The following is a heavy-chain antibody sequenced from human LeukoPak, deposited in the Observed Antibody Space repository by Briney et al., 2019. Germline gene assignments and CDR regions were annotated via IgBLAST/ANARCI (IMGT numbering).Heavy chain of an antibody. Sequence: PSETLSLTCAVYGGSFSGYYWSWIRQPPGKGLEWIGEINHSGSTNYNPSLKSRVTISVDTSKNQFSLKLSSVTAADTAVYYCARVRRVSAWFDPWGQGTLVTVSS. CDR3: ARVRRVSAWFDP. V-gene: IGHV4-34*01. J-gene: IGHJ5*02. CDR2: INHSGST. CDR1: GGSFSGYY. D-gene: IGHD3-10*01.